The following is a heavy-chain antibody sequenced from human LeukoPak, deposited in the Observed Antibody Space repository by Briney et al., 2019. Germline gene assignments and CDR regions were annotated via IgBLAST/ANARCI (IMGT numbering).Heavy chain of an antibody. CDR1: GFTFSRHS. V-gene: IGHV3-21*04. D-gene: IGHD1-26*01. CDR2: ISSSSSYI. Sequence: GGSLRLSCAASGFTFSRHSINWVRQAPGKGLEWVSSISSSSSYIYYADSVKGRFTISRDNNKNSLYLQMNSLRTEDTALYYCARDSSGSLDYWGQGTLVTVSS. J-gene: IGHJ4*02. CDR3: ARDSSGSLDY.